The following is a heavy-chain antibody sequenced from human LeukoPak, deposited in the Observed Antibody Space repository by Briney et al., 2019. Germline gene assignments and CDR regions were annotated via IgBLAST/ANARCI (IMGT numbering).Heavy chain of an antibody. CDR3: ARDDYYDSSGVYYYGMDV. CDR1: GFTFSDYY. Sequence: GGSLRLSCAASGFTFSDYYMSWIRQAPGKGLEWVSYISSSGSTIYYADSVKGRFTISRGNAKNSLYLQMNSLRAEDTAVYYCARDDYYDSSGVYYYGMDVWGQGTTVTVSS. V-gene: IGHV3-11*01. D-gene: IGHD3-22*01. CDR2: ISSSGSTI. J-gene: IGHJ6*02.